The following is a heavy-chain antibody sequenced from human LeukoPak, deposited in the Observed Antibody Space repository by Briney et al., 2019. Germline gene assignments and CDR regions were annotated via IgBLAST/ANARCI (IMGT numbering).Heavy chain of an antibody. J-gene: IGHJ4*02. CDR1: GFPFSGYR. V-gene: IGHV3-7*01. Sequence: PGGSLRLSCAASGFPFSGYRMDWVRQAPGKGMEWVANINQDGSTQYYAASVKGRFTISRDNAKSSLYLQMNILRAEDTAVYYCSRSLDYLGQGALVTVSS. CDR3: SRSLDY. CDR2: INQDGSTQ.